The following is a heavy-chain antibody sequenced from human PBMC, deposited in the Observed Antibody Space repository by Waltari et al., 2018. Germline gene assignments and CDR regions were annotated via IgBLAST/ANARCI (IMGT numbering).Heavy chain of an antibody. CDR2: IYSGGST. Sequence: EVQLVESGGGLIQPGGSLRLSCAASGFSVSSTYMNWVRQAPGKGLGWVSIIYSGGSTDYADSVKGRFTISRDSSKNTVYLQMNSLRAEDTAVYYCARAKTPPAPFHYFGMDVWGQGTTVAVS. CDR3: ARAKTPPAPFHYFGMDV. CDR1: GFSVSSTY. J-gene: IGHJ6*02. V-gene: IGHV3-53*01. D-gene: IGHD2-2*01.